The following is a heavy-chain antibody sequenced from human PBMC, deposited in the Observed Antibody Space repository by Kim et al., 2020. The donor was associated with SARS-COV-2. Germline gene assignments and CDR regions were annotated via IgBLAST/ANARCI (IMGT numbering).Heavy chain of an antibody. D-gene: IGHD1-26*01. Sequence: GGSLRLSCAASGFTFTRHSMNWVRQAPGKGLEWISYVSGSSSNIYYADSVKGRFTISRDNAKNSLYLQMNSLRADDTAVYFCGRDLSQYVAGSSGSEFHYGMDVWGQGTTVIVSS. CDR1: GFTFTRHS. J-gene: IGHJ6*02. CDR2: VSGSSSNI. CDR3: GRDLSQYVAGSSGSEFHYGMDV. V-gene: IGHV3-48*04.